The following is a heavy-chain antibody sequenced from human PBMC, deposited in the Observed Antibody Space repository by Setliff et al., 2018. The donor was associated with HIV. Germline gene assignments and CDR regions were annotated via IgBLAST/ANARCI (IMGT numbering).Heavy chain of an antibody. CDR3: ARGRQSLDWGRGGDC. CDR2: ISSSSSTI. J-gene: IGHJ4*02. V-gene: IGHV3-48*01. Sequence: QPGGSLRLSCAASGFTFSSYSMNWVRQAPGKGLEWVSYISSSSSTIYYADSVKGRFTISRDNAKNSLYLQMNSLRAEDTAVYYCARGRQSLDWGRGGDCWGQGTLVTVSS. D-gene: IGHD3-16*01. CDR1: GFTFSSYS.